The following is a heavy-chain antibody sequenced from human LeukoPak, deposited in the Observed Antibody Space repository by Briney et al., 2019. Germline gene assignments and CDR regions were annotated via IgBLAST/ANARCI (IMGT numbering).Heavy chain of an antibody. Sequence: SETLSLTCTVSGGSISSSSYYWGWIRQPPGKGLEWIGEINHSGSTNYNPSLKSRVTISVDTSKNQFSLKLSSVTAADTAVYYCAREELLRAFDIWGQGTMVTVSS. CDR1: GGSISSSSYY. CDR2: INHSGST. V-gene: IGHV4-39*07. D-gene: IGHD1-7*01. J-gene: IGHJ3*02. CDR3: AREELLRAFDI.